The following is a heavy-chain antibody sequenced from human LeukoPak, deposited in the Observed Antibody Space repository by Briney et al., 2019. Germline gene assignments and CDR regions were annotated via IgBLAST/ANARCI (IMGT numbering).Heavy chain of an antibody. CDR2: IYDSGST. Sequence: PSETLSLTYTVSGGSLSNHYWSWIRQPPGKGLEWIGHIYDSGSTTYNPSLKSRVTMSVDTSKNQFSLNLSSVTAADTAVYYCARGRIGGPKAPFDYWGQGTLVTVSS. V-gene: IGHV4-59*11. D-gene: IGHD3-16*01. J-gene: IGHJ4*02. CDR1: GGSLSNHY. CDR3: ARGRIGGPKAPFDY.